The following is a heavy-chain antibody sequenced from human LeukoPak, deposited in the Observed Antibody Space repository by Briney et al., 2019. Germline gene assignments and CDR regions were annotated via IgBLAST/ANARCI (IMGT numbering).Heavy chain of an antibody. CDR1: GYSFTNYW. D-gene: IGHD6-13*01. V-gene: IGHV5-51*01. CDR3: AIGYSSSWYNYFNY. J-gene: IGHJ4*02. CDR2: IYPGDSDT. Sequence: GESLKIACKGSGYSFTNYWIGWVRQMPGKGLEWMGIIYPGDSDTRYSPTFQGQVTISADKSISTAYLQWSSLKASDTAMYYCAIGYSSSWYNYFNYWGQGTLVTVSS.